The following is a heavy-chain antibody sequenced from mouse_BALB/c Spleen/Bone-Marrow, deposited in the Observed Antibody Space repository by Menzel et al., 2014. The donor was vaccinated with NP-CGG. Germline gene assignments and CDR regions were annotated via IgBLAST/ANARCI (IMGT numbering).Heavy chain of an antibody. D-gene: IGHD2-3*01. CDR1: GFDFSRYW. CDR2: INPDSNTI. J-gene: IGHJ3*01. Sequence: EVKLVESGGGLVQPGGSLKLSCAASGFDFSRYWMSWVRRAPGKGLEWIGEINPDSNTINYTPSLKDKFIISRDNAKNTLYLQMSKVRSEDTALYYCSRLGYYGGFAYWGQGTLVTVPA. V-gene: IGHV4-1*02. CDR3: SRLGYYGGFAY.